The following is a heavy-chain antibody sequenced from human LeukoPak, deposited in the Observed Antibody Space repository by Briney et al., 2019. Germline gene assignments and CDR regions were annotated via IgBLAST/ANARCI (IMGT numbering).Heavy chain of an antibody. V-gene: IGHV1-2*02. Sequence: ASVKVSCKASGYTFTGYYMHWVRQAPGQGLEWMGWINPNSGGTNYAQKFRGRVTMTRDTSISTAYMELSRLRSDDTAVYYCARGTHYDFWSGSQIGFDPWGQGTLVTVSS. CDR3: ARGTHYDFWSGSQIGFDP. J-gene: IGHJ5*02. CDR1: GYTFTGYY. D-gene: IGHD3-3*01. CDR2: INPNSGGT.